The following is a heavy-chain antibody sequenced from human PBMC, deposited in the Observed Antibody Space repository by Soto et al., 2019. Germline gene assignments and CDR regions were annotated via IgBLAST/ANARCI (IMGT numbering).Heavy chain of an antibody. D-gene: IGHD2-2*01. Sequence: PGGSLRLSCAVSGFTFSNYAISWVRQAPGKGLEWVSIISGGSNKYYADSVKGRFTISRDNSKNTLYLQMNSLRAEDTAVYYCAKDHQYQLPLYYFDYWGQGTLVTVSS. J-gene: IGHJ4*02. CDR1: GFTFSNYA. V-gene: IGHV3-23*03. CDR3: AKDHQYQLPLYYFDY. CDR2: ISGGSNK.